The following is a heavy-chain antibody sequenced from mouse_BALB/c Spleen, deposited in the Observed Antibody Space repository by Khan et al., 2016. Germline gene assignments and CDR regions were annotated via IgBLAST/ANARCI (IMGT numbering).Heavy chain of an antibody. CDR2: ISYSGST. D-gene: IGHD2-4*01. CDR1: GYSITSDYA. J-gene: IGHJ4*01. Sequence: VQLQESGPGLVKPSQSLSLTCTVTGYSITSDYAWNWIRQFPGNKLEWMGYISYSGSTSYKPSLKSRISITRATSKNQFFLQLNSVTSEDTATHYWSSYYDYAYYAMDYWAPGTSVTVSS. V-gene: IGHV3-2*02. CDR3: SSYYDYAYYAMDY.